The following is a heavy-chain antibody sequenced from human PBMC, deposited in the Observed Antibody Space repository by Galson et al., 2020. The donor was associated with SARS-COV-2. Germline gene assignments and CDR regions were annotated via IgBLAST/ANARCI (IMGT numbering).Heavy chain of an antibody. CDR3: ARADYYDFWGYFDY. D-gene: IGHD3-3*01. V-gene: IGHV4-59*01. Sequence: SETLSLTCTVSGGSISSYYWSWIRQPPGKGLEWIGYIYYSGSTNYNPSLKSRVTISVDTSKNQFSLKLSSVTAADTVVYYCARADYYDFWGYFDYWGQGTLVTVSS. J-gene: IGHJ4*02. CDR1: GGSISSYY. CDR2: IYYSGST.